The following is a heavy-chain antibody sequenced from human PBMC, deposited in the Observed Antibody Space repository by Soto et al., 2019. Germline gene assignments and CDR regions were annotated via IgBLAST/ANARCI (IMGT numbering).Heavy chain of an antibody. CDR2: INPNSGGT. J-gene: IGHJ6*02. CDR1: GYTFTGYY. Sequence: ASVKVSCKASGYTFTGYYMHWARQAPGQGLEWMGWINPNSGGTNYAQKFQGRVTMTRDTSISTAYMELSRLRSDDTAVYYCAIRGGLRYDFWSGYSYPNYYGMDVWGQGTTVTVSS. V-gene: IGHV1-2*02. D-gene: IGHD3-3*01. CDR3: AIRGGLRYDFWSGYSYPNYYGMDV.